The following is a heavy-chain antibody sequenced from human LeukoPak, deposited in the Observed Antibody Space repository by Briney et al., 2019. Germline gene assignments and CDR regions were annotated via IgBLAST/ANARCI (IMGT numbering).Heavy chain of an antibody. CDR3: AGLGGTYLNYWYFDL. J-gene: IGHJ2*01. D-gene: IGHD1-26*01. CDR2: IYYTGST. CDR1: SGSISNYY. V-gene: IGHV4-59*04. Sequence: SETLSLTCTVSSGSISNYYWSWIRQPPGKGLEWIGNIYYTGSTFYNPSLKSRLTMSVDTSNNQFSLKLSSVTAADTAVYYCAGLGGTYLNYWYFDLWGRGTLVTVSS.